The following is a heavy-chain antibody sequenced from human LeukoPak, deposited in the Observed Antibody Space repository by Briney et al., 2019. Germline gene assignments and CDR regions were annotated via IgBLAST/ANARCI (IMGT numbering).Heavy chain of an antibody. CDR1: GFTFSSYW. V-gene: IGHV3-74*01. CDR3: ATTVTPKSQFDY. CDR2: INSDGSST. Sequence: GGSLRLSCAASGFTFSSYWMHWVRQAPGKGLVWVSRINSDGSSTSYADSVKGRFTISRDNAKNTLYLQMNSLRAEDTAVYYCATTVTPKSQFDYWGQGTLVTVSS. D-gene: IGHD4-17*01. J-gene: IGHJ4*02.